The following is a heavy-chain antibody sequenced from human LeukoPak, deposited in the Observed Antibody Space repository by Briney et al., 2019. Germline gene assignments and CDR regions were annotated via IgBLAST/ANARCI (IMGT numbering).Heavy chain of an antibody. V-gene: IGHV1-2*02. Sequence: ASVKVSCKASGHTFTAYYMFWVRQAPGQGLEWMGWINPNSGGTNYAQKFQGRVTMTRDTSISTAYMELSRLRSDDTAVYYCAREDVDTAMVYPFDYWGQGTLVTVSS. CDR3: AREDVDTAMVYPFDY. CDR2: INPNSGGT. J-gene: IGHJ4*02. D-gene: IGHD5-18*01. CDR1: GHTFTAYY.